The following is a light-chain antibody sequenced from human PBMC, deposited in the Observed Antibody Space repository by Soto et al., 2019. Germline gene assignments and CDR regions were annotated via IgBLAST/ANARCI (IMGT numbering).Light chain of an antibody. J-gene: IGLJ2*01. CDR1: NIGSKR. V-gene: IGLV3-21*02. CDR2: DDS. Sequence: SYELTQAPSVSVAQGQTARITCGGDNIGSKRVHWYQQEPAQAPVLVVYDDSDRPSGIPERFSGSKSESTATLTISRVEAADEADYFCQAWDTKSDHLVFGGGTKLTVL. CDR3: QAWDTKSDHLV.